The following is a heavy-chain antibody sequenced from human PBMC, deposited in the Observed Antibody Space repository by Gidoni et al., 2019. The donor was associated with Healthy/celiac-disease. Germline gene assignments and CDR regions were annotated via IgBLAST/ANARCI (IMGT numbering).Heavy chain of an antibody. CDR1: GGPLSSSRYY. V-gene: IGHV4-39*01. J-gene: IGHJ4*02. D-gene: IGHD3-22*01. CDR2: IYYSGST. CDR3: ARRDSSGYYPFDY. Sequence: QLQLQESGPGLVKPSETLSLTCPVHGGPLSSSRYYWGWIRQPPGKGLGWVGSIYYSGSTYYNPSLKSRVTISVDTSKNQFSLKLSSVTAADTAVYYCARRDSSGYYPFDYWGQGTLVTVSS.